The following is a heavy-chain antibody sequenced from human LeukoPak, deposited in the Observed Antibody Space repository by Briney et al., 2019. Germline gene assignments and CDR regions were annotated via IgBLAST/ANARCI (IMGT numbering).Heavy chain of an antibody. CDR2: IIPIFGTA. CDR3: ARALGIAVAGTLTSGY. V-gene: IGHV1-69*13. CDR1: GGTFSSYA. D-gene: IGHD6-19*01. J-gene: IGHJ4*02. Sequence: GASVKVSCKASGGTFSSYAISWVRQAPGQGLEWMGGIIPIFGTANYAQKFQGRVTITADESTSTAYMELSSLRSEDTAVYYCARALGIAVAGTLTSGYWGQGTLVTVSS.